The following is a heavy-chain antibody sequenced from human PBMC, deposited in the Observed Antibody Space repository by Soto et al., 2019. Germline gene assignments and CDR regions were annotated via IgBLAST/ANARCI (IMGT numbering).Heavy chain of an antibody. Sequence: SETLSLTCTDSGDSVSSGNYYWTWIRQPPGKTLEWIGYVYYSGSTNYNPSLKSRVTISVVTSKNQFSLKLNSVTAADTAVYYCAKAGGGNRFDYWGQGTLVTVSS. J-gene: IGHJ4*02. CDR2: VYYSGST. V-gene: IGHV4-61*01. CDR1: GDSVSSGNYY. D-gene: IGHD4-4*01. CDR3: AKAGGGNRFDY.